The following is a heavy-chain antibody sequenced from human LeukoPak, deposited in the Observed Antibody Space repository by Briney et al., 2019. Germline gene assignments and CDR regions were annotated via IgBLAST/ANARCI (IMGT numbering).Heavy chain of an antibody. V-gene: IGHV1-2*02. CDR2: INPNSGGT. D-gene: IGHD3-9*01. CDR1: GYTFTGYY. J-gene: IGHJ4*02. Sequence: PGASVKVSCKASGYTFTGYYMHWVRQAPGQGLEWMGWINPNSGGTNYAQKFQGRVTMTRDTSISTAYMELSRLRSDDTAVYYCARVWYYDILTGYSNPAYFDYWGQGTLVTVSS. CDR3: ARVWYYDILTGYSNPAYFDY.